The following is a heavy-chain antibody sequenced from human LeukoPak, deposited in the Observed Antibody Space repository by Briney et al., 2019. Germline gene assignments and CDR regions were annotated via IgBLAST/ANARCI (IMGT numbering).Heavy chain of an antibody. CDR1: GFTFSSYA. CDR2: ISYDGSNK. J-gene: IGHJ4*02. Sequence: GGSLRLSCAASGFTFSSYAMHWVRRAPGKGLEWVAVISYDGSNKYYADSVKGRFTISRDNSKNTLYLQMNSLRAEDTAVYYCARDSSSWYYFDYWGQGTLVTVSS. V-gene: IGHV3-30-3*01. CDR3: ARDSSSWYYFDY. D-gene: IGHD6-13*01.